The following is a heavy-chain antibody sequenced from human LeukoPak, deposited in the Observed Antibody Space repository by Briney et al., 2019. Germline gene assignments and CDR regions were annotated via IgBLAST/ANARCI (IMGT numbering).Heavy chain of an antibody. CDR2: IYHSGST. V-gene: IGHV4-38-2*01. J-gene: IGHJ4*02. Sequence: SETLSLTCAVSGYSISSGYYWGWIRQPPGKGLEWIGSIYHSGSTYYNPSLKSRVTISVDTSKNQFSLKLSSVTAADTAVYYCARMITFGGVIFDYWGQGTLVTVSP. D-gene: IGHD3-16*01. CDR3: ARMITFGGVIFDY. CDR1: GYSISSGYY.